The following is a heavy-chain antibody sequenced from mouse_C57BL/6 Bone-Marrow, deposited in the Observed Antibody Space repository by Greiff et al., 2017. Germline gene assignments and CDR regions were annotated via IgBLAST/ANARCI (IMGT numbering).Heavy chain of an antibody. CDR1: GYTFTDYN. J-gene: IGHJ4*01. Sequence: EVQLQESGPELVKPGASVKMSCKASGYTFTDYNMHWVKQSHGKSLEWIGYINPNNGGTSYNQKFKGKATLTVNKSSSTAYMELRSLTSEDSAVYYCASQLGREGPYYYAMDYWGQGTSVTVSS. CDR2: INPNNGGT. D-gene: IGHD4-1*02. V-gene: IGHV1-22*01. CDR3: ASQLGREGPYYYAMDY.